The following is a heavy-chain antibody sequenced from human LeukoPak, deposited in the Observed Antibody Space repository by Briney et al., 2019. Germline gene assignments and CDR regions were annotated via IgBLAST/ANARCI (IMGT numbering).Heavy chain of an antibody. CDR2: ISSSSSYI. CDR3: ARSRRTGTKAYMDV. D-gene: IGHD1-1*01. CDR1: GFTFSSYS. Sequence: GGSLGLSCAASGFTFSSYSMNWVRQAPGKGLEWVSSISSSSSYIYYADSVKGRFTISRDNAKNSLYLQMNSLRAEDTAVYYCARSRRTGTKAYMDVWGKGTTVTVSS. V-gene: IGHV3-21*01. J-gene: IGHJ6*03.